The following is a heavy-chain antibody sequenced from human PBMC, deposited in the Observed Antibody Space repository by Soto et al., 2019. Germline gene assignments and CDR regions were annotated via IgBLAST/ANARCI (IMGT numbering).Heavy chain of an antibody. D-gene: IGHD3-3*01. CDR3: ARDCSTWYYDFWSGSSNWFDP. CDR1: GFTFSDYY. V-gene: IGHV3-11*01. J-gene: IGHJ5*02. Sequence: NPGGSLRLSCAASGFTFSDYYMSWIRQAPGKGLEWVSYISSSGSTIYYADSVKGRFTISRDNAKNSLYLQMSSLRAEDTAVYYCARDCSTWYYDFWSGSSNWFDPWGQGTLVTVSS. CDR2: ISSSGSTI.